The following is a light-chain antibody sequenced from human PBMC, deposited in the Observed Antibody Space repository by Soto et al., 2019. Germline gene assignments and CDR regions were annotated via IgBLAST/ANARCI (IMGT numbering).Light chain of an antibody. Sequence: DIPMTQSPSSLSASVGDRVTITCRASQSIGDNVNWYQQKPGRAPELLIYRASNLHGGVPSRFSGSGSGTDFTLIIITLQPEDFATYFCQQTYRTPLTFGGGTRVDIK. J-gene: IGKJ4*01. CDR2: RAS. V-gene: IGKV1-39*01. CDR1: QSIGDN. CDR3: QQTYRTPLT.